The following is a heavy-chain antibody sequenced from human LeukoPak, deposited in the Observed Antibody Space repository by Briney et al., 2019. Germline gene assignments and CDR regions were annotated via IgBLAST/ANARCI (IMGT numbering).Heavy chain of an antibody. Sequence: QSGGSLRLSCAASEFSVGSNYMTWVRQAPGKGLEWVSLIYSGGSTYYADSVKGRFTISRDNSKNTLYLQMNSLRAEDTAVYYCAKVVLPAAVVKAAFDIWGQGTMVTVSS. CDR2: IYSGGST. CDR1: EFSVGSNY. V-gene: IGHV3-66*01. J-gene: IGHJ3*02. CDR3: AKVVLPAAVVKAAFDI. D-gene: IGHD6-13*01.